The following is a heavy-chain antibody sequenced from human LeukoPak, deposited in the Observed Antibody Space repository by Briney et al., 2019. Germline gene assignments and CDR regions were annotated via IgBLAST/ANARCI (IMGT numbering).Heavy chain of an antibody. CDR2: IGGDGGRT. V-gene: IGHV3-43*02. D-gene: IGHD2-8*02. J-gene: IGHJ4*02. Sequence: AGGSLRLSCAASGFTFDNYALHWVRQAPAKGLEWVSLIGGDGGRTYYADSVRGRFTISRDNSKNSLYLQMNSLTTEDSALYYCARDTGTAWTFDSWGRGTLVTVSS. CDR3: ARDTGTAWTFDS. CDR1: GFTFDNYA.